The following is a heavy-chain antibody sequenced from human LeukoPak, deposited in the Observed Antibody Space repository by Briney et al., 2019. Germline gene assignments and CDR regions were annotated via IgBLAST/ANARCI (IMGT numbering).Heavy chain of an antibody. V-gene: IGHV4-39*01. D-gene: IGHD2-2*01. J-gene: IGHJ4*02. CDR1: GGSISSSSYY. CDR2: IYYSGST. Sequence: NPSETLSLTCTVSGGSISSSSYYWGWIRQPPGKGLERIGSIYYSGSTYYNPSLKSRVTISVDTSKNQFSLKLSSVTAADTAVYYCASLGIVVVPAAAFDYWGQGTLVTVSS. CDR3: ASLGIVVVPAAAFDY.